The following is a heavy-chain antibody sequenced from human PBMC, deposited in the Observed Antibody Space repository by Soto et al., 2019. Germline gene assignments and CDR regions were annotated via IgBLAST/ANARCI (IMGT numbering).Heavy chain of an antibody. V-gene: IGHV3-7*01. J-gene: IGHJ6*03. D-gene: IGHD2-15*01. CDR3: ARYCSGGTCVPTFYYFYIDV. Sequence: GRSLRLSCEASGFTFSTYWMSWVRQAPGKGLEWVASIKQDGNEKYYVDSVKGRFIISRDNAKNSLYLQVNSLRGDDTAVYYCARYCSGGTCVPTFYYFYIDVWGKGTTVTVSS. CDR2: IKQDGNEK. CDR1: GFTFSTYW.